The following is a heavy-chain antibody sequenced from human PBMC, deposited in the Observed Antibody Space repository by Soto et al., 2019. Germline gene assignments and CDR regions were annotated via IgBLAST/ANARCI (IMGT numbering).Heavy chain of an antibody. Sequence: LRLSCAASGFTFSNFDMSWVRQAPGKGLEWVSGISTSGGTTYYADSVKGRFTSSRDNSKNTLYLQMTSLRAEDTAVYYCATGTAAPAHWGQGTLVTVSS. CDR2: ISTSGGTT. V-gene: IGHV3-23*01. D-gene: IGHD6-13*01. CDR1: GFTFSNFD. CDR3: ATGTAAPAH. J-gene: IGHJ1*01.